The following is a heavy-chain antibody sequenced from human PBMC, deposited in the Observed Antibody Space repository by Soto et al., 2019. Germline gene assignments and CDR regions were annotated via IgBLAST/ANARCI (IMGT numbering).Heavy chain of an antibody. CDR1: GGSVSSGGYF. CDR2: FYYSGST. Sequence: QVQLQESGPGLVKASETLSLTCSVSGGSVSSGGYFWSWFRQHPGKGLEWIGYFYYSGSTSYNPSLKSRVTISLDTSKNQSSLRLSSVTAAETAVYYCARGYYYGLDVWGQGTTVTVS. V-gene: IGHV4-31*03. CDR3: ARGYYYGLDV. J-gene: IGHJ6*02.